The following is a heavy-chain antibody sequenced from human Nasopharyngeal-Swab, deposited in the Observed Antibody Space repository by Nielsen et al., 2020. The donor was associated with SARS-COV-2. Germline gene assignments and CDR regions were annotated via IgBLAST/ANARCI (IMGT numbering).Heavy chain of an antibody. CDR1: GLPFNNYA. J-gene: IGHJ6*03. Sequence: GASLQISCAVSGLPFNNYAVTWVRQAPGKGLEWVSIISSSGTDTYYADYVKGRFTISRDNSKNTLYLQMNSLRAEDSAIYYCAKSRGDTTMAHYYYYLDVWGKGTTVTVSS. D-gene: IGHD5-24*01. V-gene: IGHV3-23*01. CDR2: ISSSGTDT. CDR3: AKSRGDTTMAHYYYYLDV.